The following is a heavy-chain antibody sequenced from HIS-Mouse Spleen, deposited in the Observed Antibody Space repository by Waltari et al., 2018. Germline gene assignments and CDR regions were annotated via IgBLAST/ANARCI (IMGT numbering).Heavy chain of an antibody. V-gene: IGHV3-30*18. CDR1: GFTFSSYG. CDR3: AKDKHHAFDY. CDR2: ISYDGSNK. Sequence: QVQLLESGGGVVQPGRSLRLSWAASGFTFSSYGMHWVRQAPGKGLEWVAVISYDGSNKYYADSVKGRFTISRDNSKNTLYLQMNSLRAEDTAVYYCAKDKHHAFDYWGQGTLVTVSS. J-gene: IGHJ4*02.